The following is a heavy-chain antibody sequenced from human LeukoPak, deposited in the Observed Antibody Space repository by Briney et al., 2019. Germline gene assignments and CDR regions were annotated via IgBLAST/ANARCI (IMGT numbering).Heavy chain of an antibody. CDR3: ARLVRGVIGY. D-gene: IGHD3-10*01. V-gene: IGHV4-38-2*02. J-gene: IGHJ4*02. Sequence: SETLSLTCTVSGYSISSGYYWGWIRQPPGKGLEWIGSIYHSGSTYYNPSLKSRVTISVDTSKNQFSLKLSSVTAADTAVYYCARLVRGVIGYWGQGTLVTVSS. CDR2: IYHSGST. CDR1: GYSISSGYY.